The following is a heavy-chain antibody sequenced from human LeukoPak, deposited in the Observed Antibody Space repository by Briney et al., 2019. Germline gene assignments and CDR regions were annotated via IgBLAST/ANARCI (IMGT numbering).Heavy chain of an antibody. CDR2: IYYSGST. D-gene: IGHD3-9*01. J-gene: IGHJ4*02. CDR1: GGSISSSSYY. CDR3: ARDRPGILTGYYNY. V-gene: IGHV4-39*07. Sequence: SETLSLTCTVSGGSISSSSYYWGWIRQPPGKGLEWIGSIYYSGSTYYNPSLKSRVTISVDTSKNQFSLKLSSVTAADTAVYYCARDRPGILTGYYNYWGQGTLVTVSS.